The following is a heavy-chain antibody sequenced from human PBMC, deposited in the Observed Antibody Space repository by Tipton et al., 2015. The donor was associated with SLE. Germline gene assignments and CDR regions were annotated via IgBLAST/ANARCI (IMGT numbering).Heavy chain of an antibody. CDR2: IYYSGST. CDR1: GGSISSYY. Sequence: TLSLTCTVSGGSISSYYWSWIRQPPGKGLEWIGYIYYSGSTNYNPSLKSRVTISVDTSKNQFSLKLSSVTAADTAVYYCARLTTAMDYWGQGTLVTVSS. J-gene: IGHJ4*02. D-gene: IGHD4-17*01. CDR3: ARLTTAMDY. V-gene: IGHV4-59*07.